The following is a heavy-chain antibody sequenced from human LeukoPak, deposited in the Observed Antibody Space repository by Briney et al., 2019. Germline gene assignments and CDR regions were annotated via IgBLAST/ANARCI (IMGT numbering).Heavy chain of an antibody. J-gene: IGHJ4*02. CDR2: ISGSGGST. D-gene: IGHD6-13*01. Sequence: SGGSLRLSCAASGFTFSSYAMSWVRQAPGKGLEWVSAISGSGGSTYYADSVKGRFTISRDNSKNTLYLQMNSLRAEDTAVYYCAKDLIAAAGTNYFDYWGQGTLVTVSS. CDR3: AKDLIAAAGTNYFDY. V-gene: IGHV3-23*01. CDR1: GFTFSSYA.